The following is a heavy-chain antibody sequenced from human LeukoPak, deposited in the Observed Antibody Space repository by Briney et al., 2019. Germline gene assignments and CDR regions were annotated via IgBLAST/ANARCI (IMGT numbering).Heavy chain of an antibody. D-gene: IGHD6-19*01. Sequence: SETLSLTCTVSGGSISSGGDYWSWIRQPPGKGLEWIGYMYHTGNTYYNPSLKSRVTMSVDRSKNQFSLKLSSVTAADTAVYYCARGAVAVRESYYFDYWGQGTLVTVSS. CDR3: ARGAVAVRESYYFDY. J-gene: IGHJ4*02. CDR1: GGSISSGGDY. V-gene: IGHV4-30-2*01. CDR2: MYHTGNT.